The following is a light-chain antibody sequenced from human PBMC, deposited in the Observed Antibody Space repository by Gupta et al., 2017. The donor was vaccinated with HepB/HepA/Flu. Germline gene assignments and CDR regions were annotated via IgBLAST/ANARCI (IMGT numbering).Light chain of an antibody. Sequence: QSVLTPPPSVSAAPGQKVTISCSGSSSNIGSNYVSWYQHLPGTAPKLLIYDNNKRPSGIPDRFSGSKSGTSATLGITGLQTGDEADYYCGTWDNSLSAGVFGGGTKLTVL. CDR1: SSNIGSNY. CDR2: DNN. V-gene: IGLV1-51*01. J-gene: IGLJ2*01. CDR3: GTWDNSLSAGV.